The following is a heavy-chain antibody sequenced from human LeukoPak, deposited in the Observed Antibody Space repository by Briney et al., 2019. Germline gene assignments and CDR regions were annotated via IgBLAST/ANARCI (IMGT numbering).Heavy chain of an antibody. CDR1: GFSFTKYW. CDR2: LHPDGSER. D-gene: IGHD5-12*01. V-gene: IGHV3-7*01. CDR3: ARGGYSFDY. Sequence: GGSLRLSCVASGFSFTKYWMTWVRPAPGKGLEWVARLHPDGSERNYVGSVEGRFTVFGDNAKSSLFLQMHSLRVEDTAVYYCARGGYSFDYLGQGTLVTVPS. J-gene: IGHJ4*02.